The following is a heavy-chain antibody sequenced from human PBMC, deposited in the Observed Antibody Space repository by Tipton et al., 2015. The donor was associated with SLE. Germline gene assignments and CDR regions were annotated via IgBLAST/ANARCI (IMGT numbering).Heavy chain of an antibody. CDR3: ARGRVSSTYYRYVNLDF. Sequence: TLSLTCTVSGASISGNTFYWGWIRQPPGKGLEWIGEINHSGSTNYNPSLKSRVTISIDTSKNQFSLRLSSVTAADTAVYYCARGRVSSTYYRYVNLDFWGQGTLVTVSS. J-gene: IGHJ4*02. V-gene: IGHV4-39*07. D-gene: IGHD3-22*01. CDR2: INHSGST. CDR1: GASISGNTFY.